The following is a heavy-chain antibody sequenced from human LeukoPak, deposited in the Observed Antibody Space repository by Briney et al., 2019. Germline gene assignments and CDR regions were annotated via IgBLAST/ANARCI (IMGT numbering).Heavy chain of an antibody. Sequence: GGSLRLSCAASGFTFSSYAMHWVRQAPGKRLEWVAVIPYDGSNKYYADSVKGRFTISRDNSKNTLYLQMNSLRAEDTAVYYCARARGFLHPFDYWGQGTLVTVSS. D-gene: IGHD3-10*01. V-gene: IGHV3-30-3*01. CDR2: IPYDGSNK. CDR3: ARARGFLHPFDY. CDR1: GFTFSSYA. J-gene: IGHJ4*02.